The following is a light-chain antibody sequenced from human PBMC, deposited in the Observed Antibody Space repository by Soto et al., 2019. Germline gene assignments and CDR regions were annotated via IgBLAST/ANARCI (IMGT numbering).Light chain of an antibody. CDR2: GSS. Sequence: EIVLTQSPGTLSLSPGERATLSCRASQSISSSYLAWYQHKPGQAPALLIYGSSTRDTGVTAMFSGSGSGTDFTLTISRLEPEDFAVYYCQQFGSSPFTFGQGTKVEIK. CDR3: QQFGSSPFT. V-gene: IGKV3-20*01. CDR1: QSISSSY. J-gene: IGKJ2*01.